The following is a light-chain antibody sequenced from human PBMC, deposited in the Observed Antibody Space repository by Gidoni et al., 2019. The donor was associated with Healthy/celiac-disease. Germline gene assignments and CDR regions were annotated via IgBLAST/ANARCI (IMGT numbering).Light chain of an antibody. CDR3: QQYGSSRT. V-gene: IGKV3-20*01. Sequence: EIVLTQSPGTLSLSPGERATLSCRASQSVSSSYVAWYQQKPGQAPRLLIDGASSRATGIPDMFSGSGSGTDFTLTISRLEPEYLAVYYCQQYGSSRTFXQXTKVEIK. CDR1: QSVSSSY. J-gene: IGKJ1*01. CDR2: GAS.